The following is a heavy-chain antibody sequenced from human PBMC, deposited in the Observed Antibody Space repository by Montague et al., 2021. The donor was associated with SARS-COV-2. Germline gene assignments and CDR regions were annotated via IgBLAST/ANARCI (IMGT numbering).Heavy chain of an antibody. J-gene: IGHJ3*02. CDR3: ARHITGSGNAFDI. CDR1: GGSVSSSSYY. V-gene: IGHV4-39*01. D-gene: IGHD3-10*01. CDR2: TYYTGST. Sequence: SETLSLTCTVSGGSVSSSSYYWGWIRQPPGKGLEWIGSTYYTGSTYYNPSLKSRVTISVDTSKNRFSLKLSSVTAADTAVYYCARHITGSGNAFDIWGQGTMVTVSS.